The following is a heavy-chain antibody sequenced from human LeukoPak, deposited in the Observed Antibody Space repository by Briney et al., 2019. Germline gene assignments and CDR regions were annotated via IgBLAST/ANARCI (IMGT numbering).Heavy chain of an antibody. Sequence: PGGSLRLSCAASGFTFSSYGMHWVRQAPGKGLEWVAFIRYDGSNKYYADSVKGRFTISRDNSKNTLYLQMNSLRAEDTAVYYCAIYPVGATHYYYYMDVWGKGTTVTVSS. CDR2: IRYDGSNK. V-gene: IGHV3-30*02. J-gene: IGHJ6*03. CDR1: GFTFSSYG. D-gene: IGHD1-26*01. CDR3: AIYPVGATHYYYYMDV.